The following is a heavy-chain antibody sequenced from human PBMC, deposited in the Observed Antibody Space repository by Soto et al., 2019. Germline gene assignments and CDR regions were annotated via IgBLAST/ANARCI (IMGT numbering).Heavy chain of an antibody. CDR3: AREDLYYDILTGYSGSVFDY. D-gene: IGHD3-9*01. V-gene: IGHV4-59*01. CDR2: IYYSGST. CDR1: GGSISSYY. Sequence: SETLSLTCTVSGGSISSYYWSWIRQPPGKGLEWIGYIYYSGSTNYNPSLKSRVTISVDTSKNQFSLKLSSVTAADTAVYYCAREDLYYDILTGYSGSVFDYWGQGTLVTVSS. J-gene: IGHJ4*02.